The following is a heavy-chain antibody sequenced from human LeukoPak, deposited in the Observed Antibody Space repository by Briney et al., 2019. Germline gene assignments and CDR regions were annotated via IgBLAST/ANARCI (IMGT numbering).Heavy chain of an antibody. V-gene: IGHV4-61*02. Sequence: SETLSLTCTVSGYSVSSGYYWVWIRQPAGKGLEWIGRVYTSGSTNYNPSLKSRVTISVDTSKNQFSLKLSSVTAADTAVYYCARDRAAAGPEFDYWGQGTLVTVSS. CDR1: GYSVSSGYY. J-gene: IGHJ4*02. CDR3: ARDRAAAGPEFDY. D-gene: IGHD6-13*01. CDR2: VYTSGST.